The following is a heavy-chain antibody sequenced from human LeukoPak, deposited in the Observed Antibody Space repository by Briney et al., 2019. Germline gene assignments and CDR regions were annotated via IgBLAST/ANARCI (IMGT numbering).Heavy chain of an antibody. CDR2: ISSSTSPM. D-gene: IGHD2-15*01. CDR1: GFTFSSYS. J-gene: IGHJ4*02. CDR3: ARRYCSSSCYLDY. Sequence: GGSLRLSCAASGFTFSSYSMNWVRQTPGKGLEWISYISSSTSPMYYADSVKGRFTISRDNAKNSLYLQMNSLRDEDTAVYYCARRYCSSSCYLDYWGQGTLVTVSS. V-gene: IGHV3-48*02.